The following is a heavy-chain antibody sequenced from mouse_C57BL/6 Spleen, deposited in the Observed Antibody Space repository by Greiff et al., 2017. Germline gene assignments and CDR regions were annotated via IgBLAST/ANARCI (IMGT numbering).Heavy chain of an antibody. CDR3: ARDGGRQDDFDY. CDR1: GFPFSSYA. CDR2: ISDGGSYT. J-gene: IGHJ2*01. Sequence: EVMLVESGGGLVKPGGSLKLSCAASGFPFSSYAMSWVRQTPEKRLEWVATISDGGSYTYYPDNVKGRFTISRDNAKNNLYLQMSHLKSEDAAVYYCARDGGRQDDFDYWGQGTTLTVSS. V-gene: IGHV5-4*01. D-gene: IGHD6-1*01.